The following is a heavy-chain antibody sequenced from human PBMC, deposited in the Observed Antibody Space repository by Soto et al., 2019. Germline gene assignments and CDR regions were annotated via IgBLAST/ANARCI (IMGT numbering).Heavy chain of an antibody. CDR3: AKAPRGGHYGDWYFDL. D-gene: IGHD3-10*01. Sequence: EVQLLESGGGLVQPGGSLRLSCAGSGFTFGTYGMSWVRLAPGRGLEWVSAIKSGGETTYYPDSVKGRFTISRDNSKNTLDRQMNSVRAEDRAIYCCAKAPRGGHYGDWYFDLWGRGTLVTVSS. V-gene: IGHV3-23*01. CDR2: IKSGGETT. CDR1: GFTFGTYG. J-gene: IGHJ2*01.